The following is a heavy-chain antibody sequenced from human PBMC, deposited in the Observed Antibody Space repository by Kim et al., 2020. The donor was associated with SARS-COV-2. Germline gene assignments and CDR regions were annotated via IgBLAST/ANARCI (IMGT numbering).Heavy chain of an antibody. D-gene: IGHD2-15*01. CDR2: IYYSGST. Sequence: SETLSLTCTVSGGSISSGGYYWSWIRQHPGKGLEWIGYIYYSGSTYYNPSLKSRVTISVDTSKNQFSLKLSSVTAADTAVYYCARESPPYCSGGSCRYFDYWGQGTLVTVSS. V-gene: IGHV4-31*03. CDR1: GGSISSGGYY. J-gene: IGHJ4*02. CDR3: ARESPPYCSGGSCRYFDY.